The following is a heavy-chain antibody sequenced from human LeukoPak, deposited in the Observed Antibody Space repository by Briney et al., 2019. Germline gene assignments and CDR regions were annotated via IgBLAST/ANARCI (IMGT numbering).Heavy chain of an antibody. Sequence: GRSLRLSCAASGFTFSSYGMHWVRQAPGKGLEWVAIISYDGSTKYYADSVKGRFTISRDNSKNTLYLQMNSLKPEDTAVYYCAKETVVHLTPNYFDYWGQGTLVTVSS. J-gene: IGHJ4*02. CDR1: GFTFSSYG. CDR2: ISYDGSTK. V-gene: IGHV3-30*18. D-gene: IGHD3-16*02. CDR3: AKETVVHLTPNYFDY.